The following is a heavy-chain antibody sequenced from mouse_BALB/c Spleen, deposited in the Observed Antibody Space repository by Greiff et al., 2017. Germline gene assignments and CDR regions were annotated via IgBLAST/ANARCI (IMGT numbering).Heavy chain of an antibody. V-gene: IGHV3-2*02. Sequence: EVKLVESGPGLVKPSQSLSLTCTVTGYSITSDYAWNWIRQFPGNKLEWMGYISYSGSTSYNPSLKSRISITRDTSKNQFFLQLNSVTTEDTATYYCARYSYYRSYYAMDYWGQGTSVTVSS. D-gene: IGHD2-14*01. CDR2: ISYSGST. CDR3: ARYSYYRSYYAMDY. J-gene: IGHJ4*01. CDR1: GYSITSDYA.